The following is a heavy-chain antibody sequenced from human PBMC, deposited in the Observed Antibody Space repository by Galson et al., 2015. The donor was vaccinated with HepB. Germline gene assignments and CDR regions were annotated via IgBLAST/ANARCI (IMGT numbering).Heavy chain of an antibody. V-gene: IGHV3-30*01. J-gene: IGHJ4*02. CDR3: AREDFFTMVRGVLDH. Sequence: SLRLSCAASGFTFSSYAMHWVRQTPRKGLEWLGFISFDGNNQYYADSVEGRFTISRDNSNNTLYLQMDSLRAEDTGVYYCAREDFFTMVRGVLDHWGQGTRVTVSS. D-gene: IGHD3-10*01. CDR1: GFTFSSYA. CDR2: ISFDGNNQ.